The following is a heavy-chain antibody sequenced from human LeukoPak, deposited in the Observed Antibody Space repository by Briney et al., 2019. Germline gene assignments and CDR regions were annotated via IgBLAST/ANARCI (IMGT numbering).Heavy chain of an antibody. CDR2: ISWNSGSI. Sequence: PGGSLRLSCAASGFTFDDYAMHWVRQAPGKGLEWVSGISWNSGSIGYADSVKGRFTISRDNAKNSLYLQMNSLRAEDTAVYYCARAVRTEYFQHWGQGTLVTVSS. CDR3: ARAVRTEYFQH. J-gene: IGHJ1*01. V-gene: IGHV3-9*01. CDR1: GFTFDDYA.